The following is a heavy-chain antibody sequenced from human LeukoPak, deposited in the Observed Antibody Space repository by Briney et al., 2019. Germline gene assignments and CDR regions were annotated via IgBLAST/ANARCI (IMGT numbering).Heavy chain of an antibody. J-gene: IGHJ6*03. CDR2: MNPNSGNT. CDR3: ASRQYCSSTSCEGDYYYYYMDV. Sequence: GASVKVSCKASGYTFTSYDINWVRQATGQGLEWMGWMNPNSGNTGYAQKFQGGVTMTRNTSISTAYMELSSLRSEDTAVYYCASRQYCSSTSCEGDYYYYYMDVWGKGTTVTVSS. V-gene: IGHV1-8*01. CDR1: GYTFTSYD. D-gene: IGHD2-2*01.